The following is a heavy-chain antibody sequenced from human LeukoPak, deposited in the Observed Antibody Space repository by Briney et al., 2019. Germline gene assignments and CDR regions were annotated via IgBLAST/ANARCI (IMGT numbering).Heavy chain of an antibody. CDR1: GGSISSSNW. J-gene: IGHJ6*04. Sequence: SETLSLTCAVSGGSISSSNWWSWVRQPPGKGLEWIGEIYHSGSTNYNPSLKSRVTISVDKSKNQFSLKLSSVTAADTAVYYCAALNLAAARGYYYYGLDVWGKGTTVTVSS. CDR2: IYHSGST. CDR3: AALNLAAARGYYYYGLDV. V-gene: IGHV4-4*02. D-gene: IGHD2-2*01.